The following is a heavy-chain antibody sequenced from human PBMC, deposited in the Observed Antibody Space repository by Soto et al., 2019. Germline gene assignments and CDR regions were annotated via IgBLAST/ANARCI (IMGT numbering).Heavy chain of an antibody. CDR1: GGSISSSSYY. Sequence: SETLSLTCTVSGGSISSSSYYWGWIRQPPGKGLEWIGSIYYSGSTYYNPSLKSRVTISVDTSKNQFSLKLSSVTAADTAVYYCAREIYSNYDWFDPWGQGTLVTVSS. D-gene: IGHD4-4*01. V-gene: IGHV4-39*07. CDR3: AREIYSNYDWFDP. J-gene: IGHJ5*02. CDR2: IYYSGST.